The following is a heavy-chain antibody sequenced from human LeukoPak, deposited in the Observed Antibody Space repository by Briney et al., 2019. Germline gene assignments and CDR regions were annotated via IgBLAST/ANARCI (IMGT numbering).Heavy chain of an antibody. J-gene: IGHJ4*02. V-gene: IGHV3-30-3*01. Sequence: GGSLRLSCAASGFTFSSYAMHWVRQAPGKGLEWVAVISYDGSNKYYADSVKGRFTISRDNSKNTLYLQMNSLRAEDTAVYYCARGHCSSTSCYLRDYWGQGTLVTVSS. D-gene: IGHD2-2*01. CDR1: GFTFSSYA. CDR3: ARGHCSSTSCYLRDY. CDR2: ISYDGSNK.